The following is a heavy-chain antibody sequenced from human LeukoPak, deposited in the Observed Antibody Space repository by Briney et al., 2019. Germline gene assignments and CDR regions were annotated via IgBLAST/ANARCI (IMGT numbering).Heavy chain of an antibody. CDR2: IYSGGST. D-gene: IGHD2-2*02. V-gene: IGHV3-66*01. Sequence: GGSLRLSCAASGFTFSSYSMNWVRQAPGKGLEWVSVIYSGGSTYYADSVKGRFTISRDNSKNTLYLQMNSLRAEDTAVYYCAREIGCSSTSCYRTGFDYWGQGTLVTVSS. CDR1: GFTFSSYS. CDR3: AREIGCSSTSCYRTGFDY. J-gene: IGHJ4*02.